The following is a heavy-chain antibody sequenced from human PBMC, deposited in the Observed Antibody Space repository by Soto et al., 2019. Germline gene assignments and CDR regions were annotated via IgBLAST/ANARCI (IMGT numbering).Heavy chain of an antibody. Sequence: QVQLQQWGAGLLKPSETLSLTCAVYGGSFSGYYWSWIRQPPGKGLECIGEGTHSGGTTYNPSLKSRVTISVDTSKSQFSLKLTSVTAADTAVYYCARGGKQQLVRSQYFDLWGRGTLVTVSS. V-gene: IGHV4-34*02. D-gene: IGHD6-13*01. J-gene: IGHJ2*01. CDR3: ARGGKQQLVRSQYFDL. CDR1: GGSFSGYY. CDR2: GTHSGGT.